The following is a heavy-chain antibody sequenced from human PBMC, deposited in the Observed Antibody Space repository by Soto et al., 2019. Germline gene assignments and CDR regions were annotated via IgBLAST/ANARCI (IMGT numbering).Heavy chain of an antibody. CDR3: AKDNDRGVINYFDY. D-gene: IGHD3-10*02. V-gene: IGHV3-23*01. CDR1: GFTFSSYA. Sequence: PGGSLRLSCAASGFTFSSYAMSWVRQAPGKGLEWVSAISGSGGSTYYADSVKGRFTISRDNSKNTLYLQMNSLRAEDTAVYYSAKDNDRGVINYFDYWGQGTLVTVSS. CDR2: ISGSGGST. J-gene: IGHJ4*02.